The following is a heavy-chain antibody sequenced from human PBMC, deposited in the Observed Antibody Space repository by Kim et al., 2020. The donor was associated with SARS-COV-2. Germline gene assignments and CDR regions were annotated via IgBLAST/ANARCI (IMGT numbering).Heavy chain of an antibody. D-gene: IGHD3-9*01. Sequence: GGSLRLSCAASGFTFSSYWMSWVRQAPGKGLEWVANIKQDGSEKYYVDSVKGRFTISRDNAKNSLYLQMNSLRAEDTAVYYCARASNYNILTGYSHYYYYYGMDVWGQGTTVTVSS. CDR2: IKQDGSEK. V-gene: IGHV3-7*01. J-gene: IGHJ6*02. CDR3: ARASNYNILTGYSHYYYYYGMDV. CDR1: GFTFSSYW.